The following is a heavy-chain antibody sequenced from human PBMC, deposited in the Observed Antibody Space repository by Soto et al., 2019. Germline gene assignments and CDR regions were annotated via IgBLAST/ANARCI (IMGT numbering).Heavy chain of an antibody. J-gene: IGHJ5*02. CDR2: IYYSGST. Sequence: GSLRLSCAASGFTFSNAWMNWVRQAPGKGLEWIGSIYYSGSTYYNPSLKSRVTVSVDTSKNQFSLKLSSVTAADTAVYYCARHPSDFWFDPWGQGTLVTVSS. CDR1: GFTFSNAW. V-gene: IGHV4-39*01. CDR3: ARHPSDFWFDP. D-gene: IGHD2-21*02.